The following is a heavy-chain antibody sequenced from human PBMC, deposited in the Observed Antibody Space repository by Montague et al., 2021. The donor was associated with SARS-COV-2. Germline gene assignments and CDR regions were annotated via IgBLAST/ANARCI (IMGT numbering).Heavy chain of an antibody. V-gene: IGHV3-20*04. CDR3: ARDHAYTYVTDY. CDR1: GFTFDAYG. D-gene: IGHD5-18*01. CDR2: INWNGGST. Sequence: SLRLSCAASGFTFDAYGMTWVCQAPGKGLEWVSTINWNGGSTCYVDSVKGRFTISRDNSKDSLHLQMNSLRAEDTALYYCARDHAYTYVTDYWGQGTLVTVSS. J-gene: IGHJ4*02.